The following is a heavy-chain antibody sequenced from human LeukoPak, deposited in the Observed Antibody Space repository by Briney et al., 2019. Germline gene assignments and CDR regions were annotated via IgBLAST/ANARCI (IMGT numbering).Heavy chain of an antibody. CDR3: ARAAADTSGNSDY. D-gene: IGHD6-13*01. CDR2: IYYRGST. V-gene: IGHV4-59*01. J-gene: IGHJ4*02. Sequence: PSETLSLTCTVSGGSINSYYWSWIRQPPGKGLEWIGYIYYRGSTNYNPSLKSRVTISVDTSKNQFSLKLSSVTAADTAVYYCARAAADTSGNSDYWGQGTLVTVSS. CDR1: GGSINSYY.